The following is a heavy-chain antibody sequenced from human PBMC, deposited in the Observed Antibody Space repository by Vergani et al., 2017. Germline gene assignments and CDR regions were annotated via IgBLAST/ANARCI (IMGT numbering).Heavy chain of an antibody. CDR1: GFPLSTSGVG. V-gene: IGHV2-5*02. Sequence: QITLKEFGPTLVKPTQTPTLTCTFLGFPLSTSGVGVGWIRSPPGKALEWLALIYWDDDKRYSPSLKSRLTITKDTSKNPVVLTMTNMYPVDTATYYCAHFSYSSGFDSWGQGTLVTVSS. D-gene: IGHD6-19*01. J-gene: IGHJ4*02. CDR3: AHFSYSSGFDS. CDR2: IYWDDDK.